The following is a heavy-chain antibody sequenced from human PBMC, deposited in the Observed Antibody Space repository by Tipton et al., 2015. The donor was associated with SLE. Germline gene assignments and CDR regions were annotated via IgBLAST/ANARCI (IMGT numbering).Heavy chain of an antibody. CDR3: ARASGGEGATAFDI. CDR2: INHSGST. Sequence: TLSLTCTVSGGSISSHYWSWIRQPPGKGLEWIGEINHSGSTNYNPSLKSRVTISVDTSKNQFSLKLSSVTAADTAAYYCARASGGEGATAFDIWGQGTMVIVSS. J-gene: IGHJ3*02. D-gene: IGHD1-26*01. CDR1: GGSISSHY. V-gene: IGHV4-34*01.